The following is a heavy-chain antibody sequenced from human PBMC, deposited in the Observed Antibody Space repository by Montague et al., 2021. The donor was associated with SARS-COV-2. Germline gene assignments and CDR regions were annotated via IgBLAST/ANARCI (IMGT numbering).Heavy chain of an antibody. D-gene: IGHD3-10*01. V-gene: IGHV4-34*01. CDR1: GGSFSGYY. CDR2: INHSGST. J-gene: IGHJ6*02. CDR3: ARVRYYGSGTCLGMDV. Sequence: SETLSLTCAVYGGSFSGYYWSWIRQPPGKGLEWIGEINHSGSTNYNPSLKSRGTISVDTSKNQFSLKLSSVTAADTAVYYCARVRYYGSGTCLGMDVWGQGTTVTVSS.